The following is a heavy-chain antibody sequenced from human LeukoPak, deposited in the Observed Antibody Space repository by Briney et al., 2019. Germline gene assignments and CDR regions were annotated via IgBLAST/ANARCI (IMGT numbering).Heavy chain of an antibody. D-gene: IGHD1-26*01. CDR1: GDSIASTIHY. V-gene: IGHV4-39*07. CDR3: ARRGVVVRWELRGLLPFDY. CDR2: MYYSGST. J-gene: IGHJ4*02. Sequence: SETLSLTRAVSGDSIASTIHYWAWIRQPPGKGLEWIGSMYYSGSTYYNPSIKSRVTMSLDTSENQLSLKLSSVTAADTAVYYCARRGVVVRWELRGLLPFDYWGQGTLVTVSS.